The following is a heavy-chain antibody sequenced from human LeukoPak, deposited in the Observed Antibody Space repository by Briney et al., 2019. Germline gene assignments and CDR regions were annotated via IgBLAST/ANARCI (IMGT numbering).Heavy chain of an antibody. CDR2: ISGSGGST. V-gene: IGHV3-23*01. CDR3: ARDFSTPTPGGIDYYYGMDV. Sequence: PGGSLRLSCAASGFTFSSYAMSWVRRAPGKGLEWVSAISGSGGSTYYADSVKGRFTISRDNSKNTLYLQMNSLRAEDTAVYYCARDFSTPTPGGIDYYYGMDVWGQGTTVTVSS. CDR1: GFTFSSYA. J-gene: IGHJ6*02. D-gene: IGHD2-21*01.